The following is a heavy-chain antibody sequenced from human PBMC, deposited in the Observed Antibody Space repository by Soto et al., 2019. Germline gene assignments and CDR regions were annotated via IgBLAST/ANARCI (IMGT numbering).Heavy chain of an antibody. J-gene: IGHJ6*02. D-gene: IGHD2-2*01. CDR1: GGSVSSGSYY. CDR3: ARDSLCISTSCSEGGMHV. CDR2: IYYSGST. V-gene: IGHV4-61*01. Sequence: SETLSLTCTVSGGSVSSGSYYWSWIRQPPGKGLEWIGYIYYSGSTNYNPSLKSRVTISVDTSKNQFSLKLSSVTAADTAVYYCARDSLCISTSCSEGGMHVWGQGTTVTV.